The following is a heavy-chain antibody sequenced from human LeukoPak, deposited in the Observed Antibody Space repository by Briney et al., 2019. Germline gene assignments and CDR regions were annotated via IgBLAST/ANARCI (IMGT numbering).Heavy chain of an antibody. J-gene: IGHJ4*02. D-gene: IGHD2-15*01. CDR2: IYHSGST. CDR1: GGSISSGGYS. CDR3: ARDGGRCRGGSCYGI. Sequence: SQTLSLTCAVSGGSISSGGYSWSWIPQPPGKGLEWIGYIYHSGSTYYNPSLKSGVTISVDRSKKQFSLKLSSVTAADTAVYYCARDGGRCRGGSCYGIWGQGTLVTVSS. V-gene: IGHV4-30-2*01.